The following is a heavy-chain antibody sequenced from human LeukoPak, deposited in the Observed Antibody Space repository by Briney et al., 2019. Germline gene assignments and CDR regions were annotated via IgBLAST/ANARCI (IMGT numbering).Heavy chain of an antibody. V-gene: IGHV3-30*03. CDR3: ARRRSSSWGIDY. Sequence: GGSLRLSCAASGFTFSSYGMHWVRQAPGKGLEWVAVISYDGSNKYYADSVKGRFTISRDNSKNTMYLQMNSLRTEDTAVYYCARRRSSSWGIDYWGQGTLVTVSS. J-gene: IGHJ4*02. CDR1: GFTFSSYG. D-gene: IGHD6-13*01. CDR2: ISYDGSNK.